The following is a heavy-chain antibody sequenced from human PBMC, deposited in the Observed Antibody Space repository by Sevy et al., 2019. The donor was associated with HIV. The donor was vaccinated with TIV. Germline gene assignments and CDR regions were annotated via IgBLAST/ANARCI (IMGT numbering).Heavy chain of an antibody. Sequence: GGSLRLSCAASGFTFSSYAMSWVRQAPGKGLEWVSAISGSGGSTYYADSVKGRFTISRDNSQNTLYLQMNSLRAEDTAVYYCAWGPKMTRSYYYYGMDVWGQGTTVTVSS. V-gene: IGHV3-23*01. D-gene: IGHD3-16*01. CDR3: AWGPKMTRSYYYYGMDV. CDR1: GFTFSSYA. J-gene: IGHJ6*02. CDR2: ISGSGGST.